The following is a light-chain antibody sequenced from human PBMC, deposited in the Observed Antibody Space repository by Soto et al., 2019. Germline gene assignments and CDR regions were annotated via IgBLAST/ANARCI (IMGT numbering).Light chain of an antibody. CDR2: DDA. V-gene: IGLV3-21*02. J-gene: IGLJ6*01. CDR3: QGWYSDSETSV. CDR1: NIGTKS. Sequence: SYELTQPSSLSVAPGQTARIPCGEDNIGTKSVHWYRQRPGQAPVLVVYDDASRPSGTPDRVSGSNSGNTATLTISRVEAGDESEYYCQGWYSDSETSVFGGGTKLTV.